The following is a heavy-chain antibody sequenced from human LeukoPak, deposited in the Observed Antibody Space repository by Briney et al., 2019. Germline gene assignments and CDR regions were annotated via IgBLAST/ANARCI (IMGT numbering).Heavy chain of an antibody. CDR3: ARGGYGYPFYY. CDR2: INAGNGNT. Sequence: GASVKVSCKASGYTFTSYYMHWVRQAPGQRLEWMGWINAGNGNTKYSQEFQGRVTITRDTSASTAYMELSSLRSDDTAVYYCARGGYGYPFYYWGKGTLVTVSS. CDR1: GYTFTSYY. D-gene: IGHD5-12*01. V-gene: IGHV1-3*01. J-gene: IGHJ4*02.